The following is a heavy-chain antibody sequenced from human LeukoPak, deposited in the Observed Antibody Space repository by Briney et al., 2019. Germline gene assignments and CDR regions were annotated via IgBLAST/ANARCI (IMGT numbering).Heavy chain of an antibody. CDR3: ASRASSYISGWYADI. D-gene: IGHD6-19*01. CDR1: GYTFTGYY. V-gene: IGHV1-2*02. CDR2: INPNSGGT. Sequence: GASVKVSCKASGYTFTGYYMHWVRQAPGQGLEWMGWINPNSGGTNYAQKFQGRVTMTRDTSISTAYMGLSRLRSDDTAVYYCASRASSYISGWYADIWGQGTMVTVSS. J-gene: IGHJ3*02.